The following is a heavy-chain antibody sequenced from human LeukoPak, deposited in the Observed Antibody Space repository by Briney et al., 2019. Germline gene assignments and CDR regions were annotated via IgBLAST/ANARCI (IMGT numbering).Heavy chain of an antibody. CDR3: ARDAGPLASQRITIFGVVIIEGWFDP. J-gene: IGHJ5*02. V-gene: IGHV1-46*01. D-gene: IGHD3-3*01. CDR1: GYTFTSYY. Sequence: ASVKVSCKASGYTFTSYYMHWVRQAPGQGLEWMGIINPSGGSTSYAQKFQGRVTMTRDMSTSTVYMELSSLRSDDTAVYYCARDAGPLASQRITIFGVVIIEGWFDPWGQGTLVTVSS. CDR2: INPSGGST.